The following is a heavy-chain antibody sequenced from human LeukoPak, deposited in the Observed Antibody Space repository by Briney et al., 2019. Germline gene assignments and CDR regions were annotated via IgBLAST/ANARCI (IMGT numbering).Heavy chain of an antibody. Sequence: PSETLSLTCAVYGGSFSGYYWSWIRQPPGKGLEWIGEIYHSGSTNYNPSLKSRVTISVDKSKNQFSLNLSSVTAADTAVYYCARPYQGYCSSTSCYDGAFDIWGQGTMVTVSS. J-gene: IGHJ3*02. CDR2: IYHSGST. V-gene: IGHV4-34*01. D-gene: IGHD2-2*01. CDR1: GGSFSGYY. CDR3: ARPYQGYCSSTSCYDGAFDI.